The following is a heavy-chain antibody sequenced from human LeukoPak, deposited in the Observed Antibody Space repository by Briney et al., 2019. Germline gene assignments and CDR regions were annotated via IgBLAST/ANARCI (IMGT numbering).Heavy chain of an antibody. V-gene: IGHV3-20*04. J-gene: IGHJ4*02. Sequence: GGSLRLSCAASGFTFDDYGMSWVRQAPGKGLEWVSGINWNGGSTGYADSVKGRFTISRDNSKNTLYLQMNSLRAEDTAVYYCAKEDGSSWYSRSSYYFDYWGQGTLVTVSS. D-gene: IGHD6-13*01. CDR1: GFTFDDYG. CDR2: INWNGGST. CDR3: AKEDGSSWYSRSSYYFDY.